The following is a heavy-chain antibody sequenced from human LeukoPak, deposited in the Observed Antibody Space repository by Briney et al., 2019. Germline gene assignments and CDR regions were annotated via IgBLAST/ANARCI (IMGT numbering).Heavy chain of an antibody. CDR2: INHSGST. V-gene: IGHV4-34*01. J-gene: IGHJ1*01. CDR3: ASWPYRRALQR. CDR1: GGSFSGYY. Sequence: SETLSLTCAVYGGSFSGYYWSWIRQPPGKGLEWIGEINHSGSTNYNPSLKSRVTISVDTSKNQFSLKLSSVTAADTAVYYCASWPYRRALQRWGQGTLVTVSS. D-gene: IGHD2-2*02.